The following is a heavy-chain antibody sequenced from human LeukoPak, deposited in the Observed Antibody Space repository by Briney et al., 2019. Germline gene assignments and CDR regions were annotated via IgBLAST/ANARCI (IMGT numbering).Heavy chain of an antibody. J-gene: IGHJ4*02. D-gene: IGHD3-10*01. CDR3: ARVLGYGSGSCVDY. CDR1: GYSISSGYY. V-gene: IGHV4-38-2*02. Sequence: SETLSLTCTVSGYSISSGYYWTWIRQPPGKGLAWIGTIYHSGTTYYNPSLKSRVAISVDTSKNQFSLRLTSVTAADTAVYYCARVLGYGSGSCVDYWGQGTLVTVSS. CDR2: IYHSGTT.